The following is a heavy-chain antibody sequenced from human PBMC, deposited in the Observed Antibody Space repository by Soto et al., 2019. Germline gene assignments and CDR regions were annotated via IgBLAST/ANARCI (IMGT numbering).Heavy chain of an antibody. CDR2: ISGSGGST. Sequence: GGSLRLSCAASGFTFRGSAMNWVRQAPGKGLEWVSAISGSGGSTYYADSVKGRFTISRDNSKNTLYLQMNSLRAEDTAVYYCAKEVPIVVVITTLFDYWGQGTLVTVSS. D-gene: IGHD3-22*01. J-gene: IGHJ4*02. V-gene: IGHV3-23*01. CDR1: GFTFRGSA. CDR3: AKEVPIVVVITTLFDY.